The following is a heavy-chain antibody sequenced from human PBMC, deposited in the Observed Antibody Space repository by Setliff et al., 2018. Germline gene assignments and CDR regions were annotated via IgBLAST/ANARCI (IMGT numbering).Heavy chain of an antibody. CDR1: GYTFTSHY. J-gene: IGHJ3*02. V-gene: IGHV1-46*01. CDR3: ARDVFPYHYEGAFDI. CDR2: IDPSSGRT. Sequence: ASVKVSCKASGYTFTSHYMHWVRQAPGLGLEWMGTIDPSSGRTSYAQEFQGRVTMTRDTSTSTVYMDMSSLRSEDTAVYYCARDVFPYHYEGAFDIWGQGTMVTVSS. D-gene: IGHD3-22*01.